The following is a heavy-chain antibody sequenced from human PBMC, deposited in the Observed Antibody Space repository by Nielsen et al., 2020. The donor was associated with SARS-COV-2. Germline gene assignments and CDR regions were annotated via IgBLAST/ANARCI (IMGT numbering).Heavy chain of an antibody. J-gene: IGHJ4*02. CDR2: ISWNSGSI. Sequence: WIRQPPGKGLEWVSGISWNSGSIGYADSVKGRFTISRDNAKNSLYLQMNSLRAEDTALYYCAKGPGVGYDFWGGYNYFDYWGQGTLVTVSS. V-gene: IGHV3-9*01. D-gene: IGHD3-3*01. CDR3: AKGPGVGYDFWGGYNYFDY.